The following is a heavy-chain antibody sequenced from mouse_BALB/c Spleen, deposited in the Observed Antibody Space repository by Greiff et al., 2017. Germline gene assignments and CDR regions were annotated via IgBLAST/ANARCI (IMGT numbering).Heavy chain of an antibody. Sequence: EVQGVESGGGLVKPGGSLKLSCAASGFAFSSYDMSWVRQTPEKRLEWVAYISSGGGSTYYPDTVKGRFTISRDNAKNTLYLQMSSLKSEDTAMYYCARQEYGSSYYFDYWGQGTTLTVSS. CDR2: ISSGGGST. D-gene: IGHD1-1*01. CDR3: ARQEYGSSYYFDY. CDR1: GFAFSSYD. J-gene: IGHJ2*01. V-gene: IGHV5-12-1*01.